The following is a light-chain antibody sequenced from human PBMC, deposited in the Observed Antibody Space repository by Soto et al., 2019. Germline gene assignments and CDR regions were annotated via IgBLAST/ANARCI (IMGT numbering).Light chain of an antibody. V-gene: IGKV3-15*01. Sequence: EIVMTQSPATLSVSPGERATLSCRVSQSVSSNLAWYQQKPGQAPRLLMYGASIRATGIPARFSGSGSGTEFTLTISSLQSEDFAVYYCQQYNNWPRTFGQGTKVEVK. CDR2: GAS. J-gene: IGKJ1*01. CDR1: QSVSSN. CDR3: QQYNNWPRT.